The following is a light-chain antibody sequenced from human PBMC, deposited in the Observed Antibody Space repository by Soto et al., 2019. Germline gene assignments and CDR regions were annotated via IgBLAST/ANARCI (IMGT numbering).Light chain of an antibody. Sequence: EVVLTQSPVILSLSPGERATLSCRASQSVSVSLAWYQQKPGQAPRLLMYDASKRATGIPARFSGSGSGTDFTLTINRLEPEDFAVYYCQQRSSWGTFGGGTKVEI. CDR3: QQRSSWGT. J-gene: IGKJ4*01. CDR1: QSVSVS. V-gene: IGKV3-11*01. CDR2: DAS.